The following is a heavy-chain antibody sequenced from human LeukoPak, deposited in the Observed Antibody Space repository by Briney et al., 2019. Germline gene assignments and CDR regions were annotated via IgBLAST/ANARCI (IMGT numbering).Heavy chain of an antibody. Sequence: GGSLRLSCAASGFTFSNAWINWVRQAPGKGLEWVAVISYDGRNTYYADSMKGRFTISRDNSKNTLYLQMNSLRGEDTAVYYCARDVLVSTNYYYYYMDVWGKGTTVTVSS. CDR1: GFTFSNAW. CDR3: ARDVLVSTNYYYYYMDV. D-gene: IGHD2/OR15-2a*01. V-gene: IGHV3-30*03. CDR2: ISYDGRNT. J-gene: IGHJ6*03.